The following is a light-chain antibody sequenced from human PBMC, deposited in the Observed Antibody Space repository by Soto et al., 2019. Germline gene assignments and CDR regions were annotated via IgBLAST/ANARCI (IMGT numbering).Light chain of an antibody. CDR1: QDINKN. V-gene: IGKV1-33*01. Sequence: DIQITQSPSSLSASVLYIVTITFQASQDINKNLIWYQQKPGKAPKLLIYDASDLETGVPSRFSGSGSGTGFTFTISSLQPEDFATYYCQQYESLPLTFGQGTRLEIK. CDR3: QQYESLPLT. J-gene: IGKJ5*01. CDR2: DAS.